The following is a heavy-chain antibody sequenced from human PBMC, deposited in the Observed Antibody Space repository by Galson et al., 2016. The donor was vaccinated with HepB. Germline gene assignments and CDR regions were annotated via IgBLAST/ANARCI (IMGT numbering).Heavy chain of an antibody. CDR3: ARRRHDGTGHHYLDY. V-gene: IGHV4-39*01. CDR2: INYRANT. J-gene: IGHJ4*02. CDR1: GGSISSFAHLWDY. Sequence: ETLSLTCTVSGGSISSFAHLWDYWDWIRQVPGTGLEWIATINYRANTVYNPSPKSRVTISVDTAKNQFSFWLTSVDAADTAIYYCARRRHDGTGHHYLDYWGQGILVTVSS. D-gene: IGHD3-22*01.